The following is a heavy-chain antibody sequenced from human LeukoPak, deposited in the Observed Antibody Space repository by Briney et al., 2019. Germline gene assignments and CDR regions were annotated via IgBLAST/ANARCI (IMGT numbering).Heavy chain of an antibody. V-gene: IGHV3-74*01. Sequence: GGSLRLSCAASGFTFRSYWMQWVRQAPGRGLVWVSRIKSDGSSTYYADSVKGRFTISRDNAKNTLYLQMNSLRAEDTAVYYCARDSYDGFDIWGQGTMVTVCS. CDR2: IKSDGSST. J-gene: IGHJ3*02. CDR3: ARDSYDGFDI. CDR1: GFTFRSYW.